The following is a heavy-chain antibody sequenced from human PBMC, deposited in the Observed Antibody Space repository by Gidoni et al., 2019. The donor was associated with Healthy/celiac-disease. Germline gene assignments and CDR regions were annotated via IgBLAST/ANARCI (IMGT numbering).Heavy chain of an antibody. D-gene: IGHD3-22*01. V-gene: IGHV4-61*01. CDR1: GGSVSRGSYY. J-gene: IGHJ4*02. CDR2: IYYSGST. CDR3: ARGYDSSGYYFDY. Sequence: QVQLQESGPGLVKPSETLSLTCTVSGGSVSRGSYYWSWIRQPPGKGLEWIGYIYYSGSTNYNPSLKSRVTISVDTSKNQFSLKLSSVTAADTAVYYCARGYDSSGYYFDYWGQGTLVTVSS.